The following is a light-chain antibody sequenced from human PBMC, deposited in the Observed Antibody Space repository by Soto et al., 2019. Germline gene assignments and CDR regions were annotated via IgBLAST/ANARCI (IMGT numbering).Light chain of an antibody. CDR1: QSVTSY. CDR2: DAS. CDR3: QQRDTWPLT. J-gene: IGKJ4*01. Sequence: EIVLTQSPATLCLSPGERATLSCRASQSVTSYLAWYPHKAGQVPRRLIYDASNRATGIPARFSGSGSGTDFTLTISSLEPEDFAVYYCQQRDTWPLTFGGGTKVDSK. V-gene: IGKV3-11*01.